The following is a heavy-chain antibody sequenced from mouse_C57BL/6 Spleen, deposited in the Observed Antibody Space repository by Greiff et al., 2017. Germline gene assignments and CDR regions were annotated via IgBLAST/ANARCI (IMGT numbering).Heavy chain of an antibody. CDR2: IRSGGST. D-gene: IGHD2-1*01. V-gene: IGHV2-2*01. CDR1: GFSLTSYG. Sequence: VMLMESGPGLVQPSQSLSITCTVSGFSLTSYGVYWVRQSPGKGLEWLGVIRSGGSTDYNAAFISRLSISKDNSKSQVFFKMNSLQADDTAIYYYARNEDGNYDRYFDGWGTGTTVTVSS. CDR3: ARNEDGNYDRYFDG. J-gene: IGHJ1*03.